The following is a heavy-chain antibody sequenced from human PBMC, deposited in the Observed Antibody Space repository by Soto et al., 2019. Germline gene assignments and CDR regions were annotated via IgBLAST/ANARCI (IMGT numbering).Heavy chain of an antibody. CDR2: IYYSGST. CDR1: GGSISSSSYY. V-gene: IGHV4-39*01. Sequence: PSETLSLTCTVSGGSISSSSYYWGWIRQPPGKGLEWIGSIYYSGSTYYNPSLKSRVTISVDTSKNQFSLKLSSVTAADTAVYYCARHYYDSSVRPRGYYFDYWGQGTLVTVSS. J-gene: IGHJ4*02. D-gene: IGHD3-22*01. CDR3: ARHYYDSSVRPRGYYFDY.